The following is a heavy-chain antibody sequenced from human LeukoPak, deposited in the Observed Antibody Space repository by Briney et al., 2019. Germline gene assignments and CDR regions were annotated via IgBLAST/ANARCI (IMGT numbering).Heavy chain of an antibody. J-gene: IGHJ6*03. CDR1: GFTFSSYG. D-gene: IGHD2-2*01. CDR3: AKNYCSSTSCTYYYYYMDV. CDR2: IRYDGSNK. V-gene: IGHV3-30*02. Sequence: PGGSLRLSCAASGFTFSSYGMHWVRQAPGKGLEWVAFIRYDGSNKYYADSVKGRFTISRDNSKNTLYLQMNSLRAEDTAVYYCAKNYCSSTSCTYYYYYMDVWGKGTTVTISS.